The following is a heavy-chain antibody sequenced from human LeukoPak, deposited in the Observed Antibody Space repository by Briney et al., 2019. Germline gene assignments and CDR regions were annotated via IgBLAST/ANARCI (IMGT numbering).Heavy chain of an antibody. V-gene: IGHV3-30-3*01. CDR3: ARGIYDYGEYYFDY. CDR2: ISYDGSNK. CDR1: GFTFSSYA. Sequence: PGGSLRLSCAASGFTFSSYAMHWVRQAPGKGLEWVAVISYDGSNKYYADSVKGRFTISRDNSKNTLYLQMNSLRAEDTAVYYCARGIYDYGEYYFDYWGQGTLVTVSS. J-gene: IGHJ4*02. D-gene: IGHD4-17*01.